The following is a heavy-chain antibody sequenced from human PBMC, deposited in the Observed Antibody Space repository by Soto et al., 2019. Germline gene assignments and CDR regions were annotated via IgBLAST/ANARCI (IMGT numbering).Heavy chain of an antibody. CDR1: GGSISNGYYY. Sequence: SEALSLTCTVSGGSISNGYYYWSWVRQNPGKGLEWIGHIYHSGRTYYNPSLKSRVTISVDTSKNQFSLNLSSVTAADTAVYYCARWVEVSLDYFDSWGQGTPVTVSS. D-gene: IGHD2-15*01. CDR3: ARWVEVSLDYFDS. CDR2: IYHSGRT. V-gene: IGHV4-31*03. J-gene: IGHJ4*02.